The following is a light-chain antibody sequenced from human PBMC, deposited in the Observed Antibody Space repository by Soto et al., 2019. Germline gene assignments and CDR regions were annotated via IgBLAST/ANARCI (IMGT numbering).Light chain of an antibody. V-gene: IGLV4-69*01. CDR3: QTWGTGIVI. Sequence: QLVLTQSPSASASLGASVKLTCTLSSGHSSDAIAWHQQQPEKGPRFLMNLNSDGSHTKGDGIPDRFSGSSSGAERYLTISSLQSEDEADYYCQTWGTGIVIFDGGTKLTVL. CDR2: LNSDGSH. CDR1: SGHSSDA. J-gene: IGLJ2*01.